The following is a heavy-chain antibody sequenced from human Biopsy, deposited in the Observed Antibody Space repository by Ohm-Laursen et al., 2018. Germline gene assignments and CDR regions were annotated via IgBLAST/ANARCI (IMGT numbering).Heavy chain of an antibody. CDR3: ATGPYYDTRFYYNVRPFDF. J-gene: IGHJ6*02. V-gene: IGHV1-24*01. CDR2: FDREERKT. Sequence: SVKVSCKVSGYTLTELSIHWVRQTGGKGLEWMGGFDREERKTVYAEKFQGRVTMTEDTSTDTVYMEVTSLRSDDTAVYYCATGPYYDTRFYYNVRPFDFWGQGTTVTVSS. CDR1: GYTLTELS. D-gene: IGHD3-10*01.